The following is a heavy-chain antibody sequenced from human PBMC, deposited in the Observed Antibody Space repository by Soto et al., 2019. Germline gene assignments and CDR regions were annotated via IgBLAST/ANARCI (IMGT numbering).Heavy chain of an antibody. CDR2: INQGGIEK. D-gene: IGHD2-15*01. Sequence: ELQVVESGGGLVQPGGSLRLSCAASGFPFSTYWMSWVRQAPGKGLEWVANINQGGIEKYYVDSVKGRFTISRDHGKHFLYLKMNSTRAEVTAVYYCARMGYCTDGSCYGLSVDFDYWGRGTLVTVSS. J-gene: IGHJ4*02. CDR3: ARMGYCTDGSCYGLSVDFDY. CDR1: GFPFSTYW. V-gene: IGHV3-7*01.